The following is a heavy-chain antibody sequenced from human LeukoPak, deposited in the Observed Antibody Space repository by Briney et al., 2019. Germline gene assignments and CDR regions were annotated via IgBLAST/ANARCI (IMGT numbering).Heavy chain of an antibody. Sequence: PGGSLRLSCSASGFTFSSYAMHWVRQAPGKGLEYVSAISSNGGSTYYADSVKGRFTISRDNSKNTLYLQMSSLRAEDTAVHYCVKDDGGYDPYYFDYWGQGTLVTVSS. CDR2: ISSNGGST. CDR3: VKDDGGYDPYYFDY. D-gene: IGHD5-12*01. CDR1: GFTFSSYA. V-gene: IGHV3-64D*06. J-gene: IGHJ4*02.